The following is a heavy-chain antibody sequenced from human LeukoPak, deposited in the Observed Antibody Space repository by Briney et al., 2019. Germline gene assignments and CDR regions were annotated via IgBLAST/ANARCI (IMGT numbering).Heavy chain of an antibody. V-gene: IGHV1-2*02. CDR3: ARGEVVEEYYFDY. Sequence: ASVKVSCKASGYTFTDYYLHWVRQAPGQGLEWVGWINPNTGGTIYAQKFQGRVTMTRDTSVSTAYMELSSLRSDDTAVYYCARGEVVEEYYFDYWGQGTLVTVSS. CDR2: INPNTGGT. CDR1: GYTFTDYY. J-gene: IGHJ4*02. D-gene: IGHD2-15*01.